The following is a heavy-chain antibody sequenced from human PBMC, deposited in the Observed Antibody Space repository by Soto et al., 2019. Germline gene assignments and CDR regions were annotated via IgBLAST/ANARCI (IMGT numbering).Heavy chain of an antibody. Sequence: AVKISCKASGGTISSYSISCVLQPPGQELEWMGGIIPICGTANYSNKFQGRVTITAAESTSTAYMELSSLRSEDTAVYYCAREVGYGDYVFDYWGQGTLVTVSS. V-gene: IGHV1-69*13. J-gene: IGHJ4*02. CDR2: IIPICGTA. D-gene: IGHD4-17*01. CDR1: GGTISSYS. CDR3: AREVGYGDYVFDY.